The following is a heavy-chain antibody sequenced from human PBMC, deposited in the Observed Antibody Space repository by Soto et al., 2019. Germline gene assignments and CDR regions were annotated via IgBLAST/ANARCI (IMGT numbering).Heavy chain of an antibody. Sequence: QVQLQQWGAGLLKPSETLSLTCAVYGGSFSGYYWSWLRQPPGKGLEWIGEINHSGSTNYNPSLKSRVTISVDTSKNQFSLKLSSVTAADTAVYYCARAPYYYYGSGSYQHPIYYMDVWGKGTTVTVSS. CDR2: INHSGST. V-gene: IGHV4-34*01. CDR3: ARAPYYYYGSGSYQHPIYYMDV. D-gene: IGHD3-10*01. CDR1: GGSFSGYY. J-gene: IGHJ6*03.